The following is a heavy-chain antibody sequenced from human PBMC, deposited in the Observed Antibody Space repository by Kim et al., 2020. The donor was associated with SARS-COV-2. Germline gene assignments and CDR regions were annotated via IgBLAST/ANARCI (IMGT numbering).Heavy chain of an antibody. Sequence: ASVKVSCKASGYTFTGYYMHWVRQAPGQGLEWMGWINPNSGGTNYAQKFQGRVTMTRDTSISTAYMELSRLRSDDTAVYYCARGPRITMIMDYMDVWGKGTTVTVSS. D-gene: IGHD3-22*01. CDR3: ARGPRITMIMDYMDV. CDR2: INPNSGGT. CDR1: GYTFTGYY. V-gene: IGHV1-2*02. J-gene: IGHJ6*03.